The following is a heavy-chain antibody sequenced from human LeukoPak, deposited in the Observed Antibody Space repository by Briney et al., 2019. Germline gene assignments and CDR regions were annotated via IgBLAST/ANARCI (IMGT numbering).Heavy chain of an antibody. J-gene: IGHJ4*02. CDR1: GFSLSTSGVG. CDR3: AHILGRGYSYGASFDY. CDR2: IYWDDDK. V-gene: IGHV2-5*02. D-gene: IGHD5-18*01. Sequence: SGPTLVNPTQPLTLTCTFSGFSLSTSGVGVGWIRQPPGKALEWLALIYWDDDKRYSPSLKSRLTITKDTSKNQVVLTMTNMDPVDTATYYCAHILGRGYSYGASFDYWGQGTLVTVSS.